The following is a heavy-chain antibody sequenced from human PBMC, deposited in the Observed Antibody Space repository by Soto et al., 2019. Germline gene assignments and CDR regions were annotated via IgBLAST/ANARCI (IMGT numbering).Heavy chain of an antibody. J-gene: IGHJ2*01. V-gene: IGHV4-30-2*01. CDR1: GGSISSGGSS. Sequence: QLQLQESGSGLVKPSQTLSLACAVSGGSISSGGSSLTWIRQPPGKGLEWIGYIYHTGSTYYNPSLKSRVTMSVDRSKNQFSLKLSTVTAAYTAMYYCARGREDFDLWGRGTLVTVSS. CDR3: ARGREDFDL. CDR2: IYHTGST.